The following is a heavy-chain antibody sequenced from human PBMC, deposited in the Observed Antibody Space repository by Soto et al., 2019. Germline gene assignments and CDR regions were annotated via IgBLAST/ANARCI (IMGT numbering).Heavy chain of an antibody. CDR3: ASAQQLVRRAFDY. V-gene: IGHV4-34*01. D-gene: IGHD6-6*01. Sequence: SETLSLTCAVYGGSFSGYYWSWIRQPPGKGLEWIGEINHSGSTNYNPSLKSRVTISVDTSKNQFSLKLSSVTAADTAVYYCASAQQLVRRAFDYWGQGTLVTVSS. CDR2: INHSGST. J-gene: IGHJ4*02. CDR1: GGSFSGYY.